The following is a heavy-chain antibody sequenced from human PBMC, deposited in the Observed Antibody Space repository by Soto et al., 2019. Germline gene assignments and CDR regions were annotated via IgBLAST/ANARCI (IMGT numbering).Heavy chain of an antibody. Sequence: SVKVICKDSGGTLSSNASRWVRQAPGQGLEWMGGIIPIFGTANYAQKFQGRVTITADESTTTAYMELSSLRSEDTAVYYCARPTRFYYDSSGQSAWFDPWGQGTLVTVSS. J-gene: IGHJ5*02. CDR3: ARPTRFYYDSSGQSAWFDP. CDR2: IIPIFGTA. V-gene: IGHV1-69*13. CDR1: GGTLSSNA. D-gene: IGHD3-22*01.